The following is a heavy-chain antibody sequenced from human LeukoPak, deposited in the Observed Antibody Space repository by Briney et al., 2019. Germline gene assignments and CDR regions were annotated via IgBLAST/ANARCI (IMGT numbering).Heavy chain of an antibody. CDR2: VYYTGST. CDR1: GGSISRYY. Sequence: PSETLSLTCTVSGGSISRYYGSWIRQSPGKGLEWIGYVYYTGSTNYNPSLKSRVTISVYTSKNQFSLKLTSVTAADTAVYYCARYLTLRAYRVDYYWGQGSLVTVSS. CDR3: ARYLTLRAYRVDYY. J-gene: IGHJ4*02. D-gene: IGHD2-21*01. V-gene: IGHV4-59*08.